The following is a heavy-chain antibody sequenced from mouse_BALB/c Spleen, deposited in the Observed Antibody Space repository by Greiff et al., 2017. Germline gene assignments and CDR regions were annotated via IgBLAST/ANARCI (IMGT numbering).Heavy chain of an antibody. CDR3: ARGATYDYDGHWFAY. V-gene: IGHV5-6-5*01. CDR1: GFTFSSYA. D-gene: IGHD2-4*01. CDR2: ISSGGST. J-gene: IGHJ3*01. Sequence: EVMLVESGGGLVKPGGSLKLSCAASGFTFSSYAMSWVRQTPEKRLEWVASISSGGSTYYPDSVKGRFTISRDNARNILYQQMSSLRSEDTAMYYCARGATYDYDGHWFAYWGQGTLVTVSA.